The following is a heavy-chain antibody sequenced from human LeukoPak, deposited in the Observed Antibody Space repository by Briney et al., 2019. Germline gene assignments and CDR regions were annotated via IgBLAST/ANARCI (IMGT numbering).Heavy chain of an antibody. CDR1: GGSISSSSYY. V-gene: IGHV4-39*07. Sequence: SETLSLTCTVSGGSISSSSYYWGWIRQPPGKGLEWIGSIYYSGSTNYNPSLKSRVTISVDTSKNQFSLKLSSVTAADTAVYYCASTTAGYSSFLERFDYWGQGTLVTVSS. D-gene: IGHD6-19*01. J-gene: IGHJ4*02. CDR3: ASTTAGYSSFLERFDY. CDR2: IYYSGST.